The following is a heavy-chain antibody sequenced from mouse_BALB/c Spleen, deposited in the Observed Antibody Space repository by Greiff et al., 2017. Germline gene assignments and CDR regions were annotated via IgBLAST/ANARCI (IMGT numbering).Heavy chain of an antibody. CDR1: GYTFTSYW. V-gene: IGHV1-7*01. CDR2: INPSTGYT. CDR3: ARSRDYDGAWFAY. J-gene: IGHJ3*01. D-gene: IGHD2-4*01. Sequence: QVQLQQSGAELAKPGASVKMSCKASGYTFTSYWMHWVKQRPGQGLEWIGYINPSTGYTEYNQKFKDKATLTADKSSSTAYMQLSSLTSEDSAVYYCARSRDYDGAWFAYWGQGTLVTVSA.